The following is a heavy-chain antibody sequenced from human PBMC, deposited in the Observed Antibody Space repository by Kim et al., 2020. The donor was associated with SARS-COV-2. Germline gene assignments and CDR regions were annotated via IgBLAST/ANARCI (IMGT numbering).Heavy chain of an antibody. CDR2: IKMNTEGGTT. CDR1: GFTFSSAW. CDR3: ATVYGYSKGQCDY. V-gene: IGHV3-15*01. J-gene: IGHJ4*02. Sequence: GGSLRLSCAASGFTFSSAWLSWVRQAPGKGLEWVGLIKMNTEGGTTDYAAPGKGRFTISRDDSQNTVYLQMNSLKTEDTAVYYCATVYGYSKGQCDYWGQETLVTVSS. D-gene: IGHD6-13*01.